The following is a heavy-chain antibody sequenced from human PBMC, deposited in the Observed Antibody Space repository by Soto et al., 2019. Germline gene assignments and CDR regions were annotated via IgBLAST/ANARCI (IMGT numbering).Heavy chain of an antibody. V-gene: IGHV3-7*01. CDR1: GISYSNNW. CDR2: IKQDGSER. J-gene: IGHJ6*02. D-gene: IGHD3-10*01. Sequence: GGSLRLSCAVSGISYSNNWMSWVRQAPGKGLEWVANIKQDGSERYYVDSVKGRFTISRDNAKNSLYLQMNSLRDEDTAVYYCARVIGSYYYYYYYYGMDVWGQGTTVTVSS. CDR3: ARVIGSYYYYYYYYGMDV.